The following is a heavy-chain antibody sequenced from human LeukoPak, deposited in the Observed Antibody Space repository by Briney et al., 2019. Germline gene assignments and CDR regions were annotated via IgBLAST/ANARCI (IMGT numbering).Heavy chain of an antibody. V-gene: IGHV1-8*01. CDR1: GYTLTSYD. CDR3: VRGPPNWGYDY. Sequence: ASVKVSCKASGYTLTSYDINWVRQATGQGLEWMGWMSPNSGNTGYAQKFQGRVTMTRSTSMSTAYMELSSLRSEDTAVYYCVRGPPNWGYDYWGQGTLVTVSS. D-gene: IGHD7-27*01. CDR2: MSPNSGNT. J-gene: IGHJ4*02.